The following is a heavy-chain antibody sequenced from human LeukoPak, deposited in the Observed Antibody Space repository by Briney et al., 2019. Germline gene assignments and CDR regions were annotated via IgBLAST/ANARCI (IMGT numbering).Heavy chain of an antibody. J-gene: IGHJ6*03. CDR1: GGSISSYY. CDR3: ARHLEEQWLAVGPEVYYYYYMDV. V-gene: IGHV4-4*09. Sequence: PSETLSLTCTVSGGSISSYYWSWIRQPPGKGLEWIGYIYTSGSTNYNPSLKSRVTISVDTFKNQFSLKLSSVTAADTAVYYCARHLEEQWLAVGPEVYYYYYMDVWGKGTTVTVSS. CDR2: IYTSGST. D-gene: IGHD6-19*01.